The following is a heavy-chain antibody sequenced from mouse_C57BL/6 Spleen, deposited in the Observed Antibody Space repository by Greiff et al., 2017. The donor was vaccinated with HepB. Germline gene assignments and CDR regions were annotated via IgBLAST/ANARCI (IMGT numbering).Heavy chain of an antibody. CDR3: ARLYYGSYFDY. Sequence: VQLKESGGGLVKPGGSLKLSCAASGFTFSDYGMHWVRQAPEKGLEWVAYISSGSSTIYYADTVKGRFTISRDNAKNTLFLQMTSLRSEDTAMYYCARLYYGSYFDYWGQGTTLTVSS. J-gene: IGHJ2*01. V-gene: IGHV5-17*01. CDR2: ISSGSSTI. CDR1: GFTFSDYG. D-gene: IGHD1-1*01.